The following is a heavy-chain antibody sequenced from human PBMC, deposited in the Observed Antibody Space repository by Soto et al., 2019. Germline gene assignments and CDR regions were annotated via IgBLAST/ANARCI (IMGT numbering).Heavy chain of an antibody. Sequence: GTSVKVSCKNSGYTFTGQYVHWVRLAPGQGLEWMGCINPYSGTTNYGENFEGRVTVTRDTSLSTVYMELDRLRSDDTAVYYCARGQDMGTYSRVLAYWGQGTLVTVSS. CDR2: INPYSGTT. D-gene: IGHD3-10*01. J-gene: IGHJ4*02. CDR3: ARGQDMGTYSRVLAY. V-gene: IGHV1-2*02. CDR1: GYTFTGQY.